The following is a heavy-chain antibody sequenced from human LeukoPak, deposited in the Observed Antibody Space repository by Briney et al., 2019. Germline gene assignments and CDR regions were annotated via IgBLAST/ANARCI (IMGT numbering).Heavy chain of an antibody. Sequence: SQTLSLTCTVSGGSISSGSYYWSWIRQPAGKGLEWIGRIYTSGSTNYNPSLKSRVTISVDTSKNQFSLKLSSVTAADTAVYCCAREQRIFNAFDIWGQGTMVTVSS. V-gene: IGHV4-61*02. CDR3: AREQRIFNAFDI. D-gene: IGHD3-9*01. CDR2: IYTSGST. J-gene: IGHJ3*02. CDR1: GGSISSGSYY.